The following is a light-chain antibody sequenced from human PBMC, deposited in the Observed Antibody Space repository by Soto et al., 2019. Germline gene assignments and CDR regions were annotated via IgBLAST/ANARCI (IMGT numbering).Light chain of an antibody. J-gene: IGLJ2*01. CDR3: HVWDIDSDQPV. CDR2: YEI. Sequence: SYELTQPPSVSVAPGETAKITCGGNNIGSQSVHWYQQKPGQALVVVIVYEIDRPSGIPERFSGSNYGNTATLTITRVDAGDEADYYCHVWDIDSDQPVFGGGTKLTVL. V-gene: IGLV3-21*04. CDR1: NIGSQS.